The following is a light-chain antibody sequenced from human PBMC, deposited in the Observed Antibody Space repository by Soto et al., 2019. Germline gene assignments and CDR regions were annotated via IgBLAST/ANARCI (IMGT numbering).Light chain of an antibody. CDR2: GAS. J-gene: IGKJ5*01. V-gene: IGKV3D-20*02. CDR1: QSLNSDY. CDR3: QQRSNWLT. Sequence: IVLTQSPGTLSLSPGERATLSFRASQSLNSDYLAWYQQKPGQAPRLLIYGASSRATGIPDRFSGSGSGTDFTITISRLEPEDCAVYYCQQRSNWLTFCQGARLEI.